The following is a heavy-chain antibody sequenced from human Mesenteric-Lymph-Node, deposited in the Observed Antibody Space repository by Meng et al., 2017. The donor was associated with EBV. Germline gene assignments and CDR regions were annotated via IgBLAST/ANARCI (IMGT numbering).Heavy chain of an antibody. CDR2: IDHNGNT. D-gene: IGHD3-22*01. CDR3: ARADSSCPWHVDY. J-gene: IGHJ4*02. CDR1: TVRIRSSNW. Sequence: VLLQEPGPGLVMPSGLLAPALCVHTVRIRSSNWVSWVRQPPRKGLERIGGIDHNGNTNYNPSLNSRVTISVDKSKDQFSLKLNSGPAADTAVYYCARADSSCPWHVDYWGQGTLVTVSS. V-gene: IGHV4-4*02.